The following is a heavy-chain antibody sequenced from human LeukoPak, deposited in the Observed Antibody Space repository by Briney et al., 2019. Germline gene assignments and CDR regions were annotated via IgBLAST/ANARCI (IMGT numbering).Heavy chain of an antibody. Sequence: SVKVSCKASGGTFSSYAISWVRQAPGQGLEWKGRIIPILGIANYAQKFQGRVTITADKSATTAYMELSSLTSEDTAVYYCTRDREVGSTTEGFWYFDLWGRGTLVTVSS. CDR3: TRDREVGSTTEGFWYFDL. CDR1: GGTFSSYA. CDR2: IIPILGIA. J-gene: IGHJ2*01. V-gene: IGHV1-69*04. D-gene: IGHD1-26*01.